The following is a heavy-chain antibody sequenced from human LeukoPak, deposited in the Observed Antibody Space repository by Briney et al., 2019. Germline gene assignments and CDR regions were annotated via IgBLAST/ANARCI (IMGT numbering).Heavy chain of an antibody. CDR1: GGSISSSSYY. CDR2: IYYSGST. V-gene: IGHV4-39*07. CDR3: ARDIASCSGGSCYSHWFDP. J-gene: IGHJ5*02. D-gene: IGHD2-15*01. Sequence: SETLSLTCTVSGGSISSSSYYWGWIRQPPGKGLEWIGSIYYSGSTYYNPSLKSRVTISVDTSKNQFSLKLSSVTAADTAVYYCARDIASCSGGSCYSHWFDPWGQGTLVTVSS.